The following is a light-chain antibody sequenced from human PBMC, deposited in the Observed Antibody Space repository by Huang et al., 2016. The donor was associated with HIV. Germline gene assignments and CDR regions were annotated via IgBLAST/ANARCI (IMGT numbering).Light chain of an antibody. Sequence: DIQMTQSPSSLSASVGDRVTITCRASQFIADYLKWYQQKPGKAPKLLIYSSSSLESGVPSRFSGSGSGTDFTLTISSLQPEDFATYSCQQSYGTPLTFGGGTEVEI. J-gene: IGKJ4*01. V-gene: IGKV1-39*01. CDR2: SSS. CDR3: QQSYGTPLT. CDR1: QFIADY.